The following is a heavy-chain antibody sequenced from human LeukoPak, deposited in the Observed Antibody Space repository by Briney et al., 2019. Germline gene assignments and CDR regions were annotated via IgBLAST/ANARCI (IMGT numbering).Heavy chain of an antibody. V-gene: IGHV4-39*07. J-gene: IGHJ5*02. CDR1: GGSISSSSYY. CDR3: ARERTAARNWFDP. CDR2: IYYSGST. Sequence: PSETLSLTCTVSGGSISSSSYYWGWIRQPPGKGLEWIGSIYYSGSTYYNPSLKSRVTISVDTSKNQFSLKLSSVTAADTAVYYCARERTAARNWFDPWGQGTPVTVSS. D-gene: IGHD6-6*01.